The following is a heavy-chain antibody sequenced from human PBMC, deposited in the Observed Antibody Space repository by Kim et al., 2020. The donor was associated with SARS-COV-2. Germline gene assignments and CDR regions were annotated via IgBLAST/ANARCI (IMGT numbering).Heavy chain of an antibody. D-gene: IGHD1-26*01. J-gene: IGHJ4*02. CDR2: IYYSAST. CDR3: ARRSGSYRFDY. CDR1: GGSVSSGSYY. Sequence: SETLSLTCTVSGGSVSSGSYYWSWIRQPPGKGLEWIGYIYYSASTNYNPSLKGRVTISVDTSKNQFSLNLSSVTAADTAVYYCARRSGSYRFDYWGQGTL. V-gene: IGHV4-61*01.